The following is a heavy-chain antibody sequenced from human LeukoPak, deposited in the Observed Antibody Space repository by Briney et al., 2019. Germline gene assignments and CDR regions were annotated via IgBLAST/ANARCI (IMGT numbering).Heavy chain of an antibody. CDR3: AKGNYDFWSGYPGLSYFDY. Sequence: GGSLRLSCEASGSTFSSYAMSWVRQAPGKGLEWVSAISGSGVATYYADSVKGRFTISRDNSKNTLYLQMNSLRAGDTAVYYCAKGNYDFWSGYPGLSYFDYWGQGTLVTVSP. CDR1: GSTFSSYA. V-gene: IGHV3-23*01. J-gene: IGHJ4*02. CDR2: ISGSGVAT. D-gene: IGHD3-3*01.